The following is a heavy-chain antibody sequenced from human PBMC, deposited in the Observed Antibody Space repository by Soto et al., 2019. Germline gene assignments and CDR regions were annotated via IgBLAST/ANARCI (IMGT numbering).Heavy chain of an antibody. CDR2: IYYSGST. Sequence: PSETLSLTCTVSGGSISSYYWSWIRQPPGKGLEWIGYIYYSGSTNYNPSLKSRVTISVDTSKNQFSLKLSSVTAADTAVYYCARYPAASFYYYYYMDVWGKGTTVTVSS. CDR3: ARYPAASFYYYYYMDV. CDR1: GGSISSYY. V-gene: IGHV4-59*01. D-gene: IGHD6-13*01. J-gene: IGHJ6*03.